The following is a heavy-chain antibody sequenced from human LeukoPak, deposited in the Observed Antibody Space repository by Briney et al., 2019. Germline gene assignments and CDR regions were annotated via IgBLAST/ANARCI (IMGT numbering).Heavy chain of an antibody. V-gene: IGHV4-34*01. Sequence: SETLSLTCGVSGGPLSGYDWSWIRQAPGKGLEWIGDTDQNEITNYNPALKSRVTISVDMSKNHFSLTLNSVTAADTAVYYCATEWTDGEYVDYWGQGTLVTVSS. CDR1: GGPLSGYD. CDR2: TDQNEIT. D-gene: IGHD4-17*01. J-gene: IGHJ4*02. CDR3: ATEWTDGEYVDY.